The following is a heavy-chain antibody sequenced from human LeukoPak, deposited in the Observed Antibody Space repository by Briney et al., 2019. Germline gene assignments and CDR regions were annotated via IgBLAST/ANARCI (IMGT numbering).Heavy chain of an antibody. V-gene: IGHV3-30*18. CDR3: AKERPEEYYASGSYFDY. D-gene: IGHD3-10*01. Sequence: GGSLRLSCAASGVTFSSYGMLCVRQAPGKGLDWVAVISYDGNTKYYADSVKGRFTISRDNSKNTLYLQMNSLRAEDTAVYYCAKERPEEYYASGSYFDYWGQGTLVTVSS. J-gene: IGHJ4*02. CDR2: ISYDGNTK. CDR1: GVTFSSYG.